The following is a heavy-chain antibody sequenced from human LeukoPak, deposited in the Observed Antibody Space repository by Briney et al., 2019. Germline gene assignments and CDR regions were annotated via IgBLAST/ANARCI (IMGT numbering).Heavy chain of an antibody. CDR3: AKSTGGPLGYFDWSPFDY. D-gene: IGHD3-9*01. V-gene: IGHV3-30*02. J-gene: IGHJ4*02. Sequence: GGSLRLSCAASGFTFSSYGIHWVRQAPGKGLEWVAFIRYDGSNKYYADSVKGRFTISRDNSKNTLYLQMNSLRAEDTAVYYCAKSTGGPLGYFDWSPFDYWGQGTLVTVSS. CDR2: IRYDGSNK. CDR1: GFTFSSYG.